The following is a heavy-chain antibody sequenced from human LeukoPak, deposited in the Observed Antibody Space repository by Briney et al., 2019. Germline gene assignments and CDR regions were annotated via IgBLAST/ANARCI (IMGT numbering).Heavy chain of an antibody. Sequence: PSETLSLTCTVSGGSISSGGYYWSWIRQHPGKGLEWIGYIYYSGSTYYNPSLKSRVTVSVDTSKNQFSLKLSSVTAADTAVYYCATGGVVADGEDYYYYGMDVWGQGTTVTVSS. V-gene: IGHV4-31*03. CDR3: ATGGVVADGEDYYYYGMDV. J-gene: IGHJ6*02. CDR1: GGSISSGGYY. CDR2: IYYSGST. D-gene: IGHD2-15*01.